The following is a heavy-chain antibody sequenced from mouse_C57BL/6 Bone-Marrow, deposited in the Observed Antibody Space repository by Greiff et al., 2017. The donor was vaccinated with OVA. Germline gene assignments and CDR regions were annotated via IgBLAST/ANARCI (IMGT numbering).Heavy chain of an antibody. V-gene: IGHV14-3*01. CDR2: IDPANGNT. CDR1: GFNIKNTY. J-gene: IGHJ4*01. D-gene: IGHD1-2*01. Sequence: EVQLQQSVAELVRPGASVKLSCTASGFNIKNTYMHWVKQRPEQGLEWIGRIDPANGNTEYAPKFQGKATITADTSSNTAYLQLSSLTSEDTAIYYGPITTAARGYAMDYWGQGTSVTVSS. CDR3: PITTAARGYAMDY.